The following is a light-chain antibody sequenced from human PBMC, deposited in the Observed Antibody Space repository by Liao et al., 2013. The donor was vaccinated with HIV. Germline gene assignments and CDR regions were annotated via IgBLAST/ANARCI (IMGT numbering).Light chain of an antibody. CDR2: KDT. CDR3: QSADSSATYAV. V-gene: IGLV3-25*03. CDR1: ALSRRY. J-gene: IGLJ3*02. Sequence: SYVLTQPPSVSVAPGKTARITCSGDALSRRYVYWYQLKPGQAPVLVIHKDTERPSGIPERFSGSSSGTIVTLTISGVQAEDEADYYCQSADSSATYAVFGGGTKLTVL.